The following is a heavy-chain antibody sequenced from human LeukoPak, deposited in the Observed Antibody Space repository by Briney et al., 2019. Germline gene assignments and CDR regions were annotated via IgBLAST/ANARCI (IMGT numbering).Heavy chain of an antibody. D-gene: IGHD3-22*01. J-gene: IGHJ4*02. CDR2: IRSKAYVGTT. CDR3: SRVWFYYGSSGYYFDY. V-gene: IGHV3-49*04. Sequence: PGGSLRLSCTTSGFTFGDYAMSWVRQAPGKGLEWVGFIRSKAYVGTTEYAASVKGRFTISRDDSKSIAYLQMNSLKIEDTAVYYCSRVWFYYGSSGYYFDYWGQGTLVTVSS. CDR1: GFTFGDYA.